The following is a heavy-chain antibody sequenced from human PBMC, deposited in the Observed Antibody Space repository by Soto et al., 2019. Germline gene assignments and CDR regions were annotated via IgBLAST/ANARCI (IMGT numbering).Heavy chain of an antibody. CDR1: GYTFTGYY. V-gene: IGHV1-2*04. J-gene: IGHJ3*02. Sequence: GASVKVSCKASGYTFTGYYMHCVRQAPGQGLEWMGWINPNSGGTNYAQKFQGWVTMTRDTSISTAYMELSRLRSDNTAVYYCARALRYCSGGSCYSNYYDSSGASDAFDIWGQGTMVT. D-gene: IGHD2-15*01. CDR2: INPNSGGT. CDR3: ARALRYCSGGSCYSNYYDSSGASDAFDI.